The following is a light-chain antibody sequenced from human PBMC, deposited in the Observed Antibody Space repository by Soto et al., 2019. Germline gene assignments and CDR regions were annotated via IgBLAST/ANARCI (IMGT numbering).Light chain of an antibody. V-gene: IGKV3-20*01. J-gene: IGKJ1*01. CDR2: GAS. CDR1: QSVSNNY. Sequence: EIVLTQSPGTLSLSPGERATLSCRASQSVSNNYLAWYQQKPRQAPRLLIYGASNRATGIPDRFSGSGSGTVFPLTISRLEPEDFAVYYCQQYGSSGTFGQGTKVDIK. CDR3: QQYGSSGT.